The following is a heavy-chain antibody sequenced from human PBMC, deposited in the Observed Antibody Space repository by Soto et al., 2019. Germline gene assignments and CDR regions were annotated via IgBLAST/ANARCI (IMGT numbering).Heavy chain of an antibody. J-gene: IGHJ4*02. CDR3: AREEMAYYFDY. CDR1: GFTFSSYD. CDR2: IWYDGSNK. V-gene: IGHV3-33*01. Sequence: QVQLVESGGGVVQPGRSLRLSCAASGFTFSSYDMHWVRQAPGKGLEWVAVIWYDGSNKYYADSVKGRFTISRDNSKNTLYLQMNSLRAEDTAVYYCAREEMAYYFDYWGQGTLVTVSS.